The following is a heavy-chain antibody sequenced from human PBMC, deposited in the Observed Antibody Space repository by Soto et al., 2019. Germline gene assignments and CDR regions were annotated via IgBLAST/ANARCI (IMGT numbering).Heavy chain of an antibody. CDR3: ARDQRITIFGVVPGGAFDI. V-gene: IGHV1-3*01. CDR1: GYTFTSYA. J-gene: IGHJ3*02. D-gene: IGHD3-3*01. Sequence: ASVKVSCKASGYTFTSYAMHWVRQAPGQRLEWMGWINAGNGNTKYSQKFQGRVTITRDTSASTAYMALSSLRSEDTAVYYCARDQRITIFGVVPGGAFDIWGQGTMVTVSS. CDR2: INAGNGNT.